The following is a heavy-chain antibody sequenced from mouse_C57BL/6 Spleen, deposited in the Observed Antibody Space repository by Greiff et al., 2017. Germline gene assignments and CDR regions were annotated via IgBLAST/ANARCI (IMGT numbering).Heavy chain of an antibody. J-gene: IGHJ2*01. V-gene: IGHV6-6*01. CDR3: TREGLRREFDY. Sequence: EVNVVESGGGLVQPGGSMKLSCAASGFTFSDAWMDWVRQSPEKGLEWVAEIRNKANNHATYYAESVKGRFTISRDDSKSSVYLQMNSLRAEDTGIYYCTREGLRREFDYWGQGTTLTVSS. CDR2: IRNKANNHAT. D-gene: IGHD2-4*01. CDR1: GFTFSDAW.